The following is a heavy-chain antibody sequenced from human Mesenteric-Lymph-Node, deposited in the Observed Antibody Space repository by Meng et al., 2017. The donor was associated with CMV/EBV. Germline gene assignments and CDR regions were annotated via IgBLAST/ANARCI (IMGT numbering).Heavy chain of an antibody. V-gene: IGHV3-66*02. D-gene: IGHD6-6*01. CDR1: GFTFSGSA. CDR3: ARDLSSSLVYYGMDV. Sequence: GGSLRLSCAASGFTFSGSAMSWVRQAPGKGLEWVSVIYSGGSTYYADSVKGRFTISRDNSKNTLYLQMNSLRAEDTAVYYCARDLSSSLVYYGMDVWGQGTTVTVSS. J-gene: IGHJ6*02. CDR2: IYSGGST.